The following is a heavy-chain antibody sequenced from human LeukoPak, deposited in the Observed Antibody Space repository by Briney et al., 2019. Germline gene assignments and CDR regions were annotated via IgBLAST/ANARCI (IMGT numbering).Heavy chain of an antibody. Sequence: PGGSLRLSCAASGFTFSSYTMHWVRQAPGKGLEYVSAITSNGGSKYHANSVKGRFSISRDNSKNTLYLQMGSLRSEDTAVYYCATDYYYDSSGSYYTIDYWGQGTLVTVSS. V-gene: IGHV3-64*01. J-gene: IGHJ4*02. CDR1: GFTFSSYT. D-gene: IGHD3-22*01. CDR3: ATDYYYDSSGSYYTIDY. CDR2: ITSNGGSK.